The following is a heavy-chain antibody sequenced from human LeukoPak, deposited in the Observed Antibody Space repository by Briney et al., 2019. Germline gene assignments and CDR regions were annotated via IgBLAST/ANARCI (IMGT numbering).Heavy chain of an antibody. CDR3: AKAHPLYYFDY. J-gene: IGHJ4*02. Sequence: GGSLRLSCAASGFTFSSYGMHWVRQAPGKGLEWVALISYDGSNKYYVDSVKGRFTISRDNSKNTLYLQMNSLRAEDTAVFYCAKAHPLYYFDYWGQGTLVTVSS. CDR2: ISYDGSNK. CDR1: GFTFSSYG. V-gene: IGHV3-30*18.